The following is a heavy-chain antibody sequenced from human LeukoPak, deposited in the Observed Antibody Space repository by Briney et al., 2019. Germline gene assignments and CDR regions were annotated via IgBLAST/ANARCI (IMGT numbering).Heavy chain of an antibody. CDR3: VRDGYYDSSGYYYAYYFDY. CDR1: GFTFSNYE. CDR2: ISVSGRAM. V-gene: IGHV3-48*03. Sequence: PGGSLRLSCTVSGFTFSNYEMNWVRQAPGKGLEWISYISVSGRAMYYADSVKGRFTISRDNAKNSLYLQINSLRVEDTAVYFRVRDGYYDSSGYYYAYYFDYWGQGTLVTVSP. J-gene: IGHJ4*02. D-gene: IGHD3-22*01.